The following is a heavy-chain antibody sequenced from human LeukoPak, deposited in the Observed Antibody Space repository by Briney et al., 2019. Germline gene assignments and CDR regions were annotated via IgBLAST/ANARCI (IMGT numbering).Heavy chain of an antibody. J-gene: IGHJ6*02. V-gene: IGHV3-53*01. D-gene: IGHD6-6*01. Sequence: GGSLRLSCAASGFTVSSNYMSWVRQAPGKGLEWFSIIYSGGSTYYADSVKGRFTISRDDSKNTLYLQMNSLRAEDTAVYYCARVPIASSSGDYRYGMDVWGQGTTVTVSS. CDR2: IYSGGST. CDR1: GFTVSSNY. CDR3: ARVPIASSSGDYRYGMDV.